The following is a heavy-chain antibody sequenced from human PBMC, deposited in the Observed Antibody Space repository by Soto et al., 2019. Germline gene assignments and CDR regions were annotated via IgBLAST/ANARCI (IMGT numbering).Heavy chain of an antibody. Sequence: ASVKVSCKASGYTFTSYAMHWVRQAPGQRLEWMGWINAGNGNTKYSQKFQGRVTITRDTSASTAYMELSSLRSEDTAVYYCARSGYSSSWYGGGFDYWGQGTLVTVPS. CDR3: ARSGYSSSWYGGGFDY. CDR1: GYTFTSYA. D-gene: IGHD6-13*01. J-gene: IGHJ4*02. CDR2: INAGNGNT. V-gene: IGHV1-3*01.